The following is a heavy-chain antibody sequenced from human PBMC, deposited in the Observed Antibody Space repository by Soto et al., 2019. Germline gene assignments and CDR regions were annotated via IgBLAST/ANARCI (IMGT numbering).Heavy chain of an antibody. D-gene: IGHD2-21*02. J-gene: IGHJ4*02. V-gene: IGHV1-46*01. CDR3: ARDPGDIVVVTAMKGFDY. CDR2: INPSGGST. Sequence: RPSVKVSGKASGYTFTSYYMHWVRQAPGQGLEWMGIINPSGGSTSYAQKFQGRVTMTRDTSTSTVYMELSSLRSEDTAVYYCARDPGDIVVVTAMKGFDYWGQGTLVTVSS. CDR1: GYTFTSYY.